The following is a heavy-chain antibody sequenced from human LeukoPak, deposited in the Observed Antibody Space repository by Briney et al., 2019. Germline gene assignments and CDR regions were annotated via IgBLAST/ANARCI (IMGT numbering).Heavy chain of an antibody. J-gene: IGHJ5*02. CDR1: GGSVSSSSYY. D-gene: IGHD2-15*01. CDR2: INHSGST. Sequence: PSETLSLTCTVSGGSVSSSSYYWSWIRQPPGKGLEWIGEINHSGSTNYNPSLKSRVTISVDTSKNQFSLKLSSVTAADTAVYYCARGGGSCLDPWGQGTLVTVSS. V-gene: IGHV4-39*07. CDR3: ARGGGSCLDP.